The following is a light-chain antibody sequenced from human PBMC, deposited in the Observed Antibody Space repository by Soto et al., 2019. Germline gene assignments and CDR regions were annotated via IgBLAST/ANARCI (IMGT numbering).Light chain of an antibody. CDR1: QGIGND. V-gene: IGKV1-17*01. Sequence: DIQMTQSPSSLSASVGDRVTITCRASQGIGNDLGWYQQKPGKAPKRLIYAASSLQSGVPSRFSVSGSGTEFSLTISSLQPEDFATYYCLQHNNYPITFGQGTRLEIK. J-gene: IGKJ5*01. CDR3: LQHNNYPIT. CDR2: AAS.